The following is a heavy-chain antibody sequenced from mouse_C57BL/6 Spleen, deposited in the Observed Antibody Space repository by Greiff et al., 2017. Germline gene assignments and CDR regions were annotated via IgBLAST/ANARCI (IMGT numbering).Heavy chain of an antibody. CDR3: AIHYYGSSLDY. CDR2: IHPSDSDT. Sequence: VKLQQPGAELVKPGASVKVSCKASGYTFTSYWMHWVKQRPGQGLEWIGRIHPSDSDTNYNQKFKGKATLTVDKSSSTAYMQLSSLTSEDSAVYYCAIHYYGSSLDYWGQGTTLTVSS. V-gene: IGHV1-74*01. CDR1: GYTFTSYW. J-gene: IGHJ2*01. D-gene: IGHD1-1*01.